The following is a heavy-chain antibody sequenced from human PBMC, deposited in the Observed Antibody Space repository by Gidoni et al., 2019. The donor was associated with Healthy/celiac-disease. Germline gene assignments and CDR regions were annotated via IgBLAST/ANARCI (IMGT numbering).Heavy chain of an antibody. D-gene: IGHD2-2*01. J-gene: IGHJ4*02. CDR3: ARRGLGYCSSTSCYYFDY. V-gene: IGHV4-39*01. Sequence: STYYNPSLKSRVTISVDTSKNQFSLKLSSVTAADTAVYYCARRGLGYCSSTSCYYFDYWGQGTLVTVSS. CDR2: ST.